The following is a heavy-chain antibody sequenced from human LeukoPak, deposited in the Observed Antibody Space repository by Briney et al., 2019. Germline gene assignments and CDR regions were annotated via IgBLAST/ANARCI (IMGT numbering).Heavy chain of an antibody. D-gene: IGHD3-22*01. V-gene: IGHV3-30*02. J-gene: IGHJ4*02. CDR1: GFTFSTYG. CDR3: AKGGGYYDSSGPRFFDY. CDR2: IRYDGNNK. Sequence: QAGGSLRLSCAASGFTFSTYGMHWVRQAPGKGLEWVAFIRYDGNNKYYADSVKGRFTISRDNSKNTLYLQMNSLRAEDTAVYYCAKGGGYYDSSGPRFFDYWGQGTLVTVSS.